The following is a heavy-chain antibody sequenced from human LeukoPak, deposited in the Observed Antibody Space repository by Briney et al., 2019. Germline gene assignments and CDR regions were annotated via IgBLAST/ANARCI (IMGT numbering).Heavy chain of an antibody. V-gene: IGHV3-21*01. CDR3: ARGSAAAPLGY. CDR2: ISSSSSSYI. Sequence: GGSLRLSCAASGFTFSSYSMNWVRQAPGKGLEWVSSISSSSSSYIYYADSVKGRFTISRDNAKNSLYLQMNSLRAEDTAVYCCARGSAAAPLGYWGQGTLVTVSS. CDR1: GFTFSSYS. D-gene: IGHD6-13*01. J-gene: IGHJ4*02.